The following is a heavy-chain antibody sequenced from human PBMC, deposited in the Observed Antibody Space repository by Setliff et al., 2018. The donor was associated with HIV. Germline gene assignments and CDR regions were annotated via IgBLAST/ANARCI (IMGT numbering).Heavy chain of an antibody. CDR1: GDSISSGNYY. V-gene: IGHV4-39*02. CDR3: ARDVHWSGPYYYSYYYMDV. D-gene: IGHD3-3*01. J-gene: IGHJ6*03. Sequence: LSLTCTVSGDSISSGNYYWGWIRQSPGKGLEWIGSISYSGSTYYNPSFKSRITMSVDTSTNQFSLNLSSLTAADTAVYYCARDVHWSGPYYYSYYYMDVWGTGTTVTVS. CDR2: ISYSGST.